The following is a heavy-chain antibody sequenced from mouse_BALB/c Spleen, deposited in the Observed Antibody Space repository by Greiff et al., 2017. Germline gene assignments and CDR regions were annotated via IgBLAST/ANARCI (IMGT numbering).Heavy chain of an antibody. Sequence: EVQLQESGGGLVKPGGSLKLSCAASGFTFSSYAMSWVRQSPEKRLEWVAEISSGGSYTYYPDTVTGRFTISRDNAKNTLYLEMSSLRSEDTAMYYCATYGNYAAMDYWGQGTSVTVSS. D-gene: IGHD2-1*01. CDR3: ATYGNYAAMDY. V-gene: IGHV5-9-4*01. J-gene: IGHJ4*01. CDR1: GFTFSSYA. CDR2: ISSGGSYT.